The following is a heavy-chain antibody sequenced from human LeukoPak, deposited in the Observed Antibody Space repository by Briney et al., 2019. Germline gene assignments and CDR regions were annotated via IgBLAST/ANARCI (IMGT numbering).Heavy chain of an antibody. V-gene: IGHV1-18*01. CDR1: GYTFTSYG. Sequence: ASVKVSCKASGYTFTSYGISWVRQAPGQGLEWMGWISAYNGNTNYAQKLQGRVTMTTDTSTSTAYMELRSLRSDDTAVYYCARDLRYSSGWYVEGRFDYWGQGTLVTVSS. J-gene: IGHJ4*02. D-gene: IGHD6-19*01. CDR2: ISAYNGNT. CDR3: ARDLRYSSGWYVEGRFDY.